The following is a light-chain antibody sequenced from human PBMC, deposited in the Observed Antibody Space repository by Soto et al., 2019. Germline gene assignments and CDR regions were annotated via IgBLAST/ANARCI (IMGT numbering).Light chain of an antibody. Sequence: QSVLTQPPSESGSPGQSVTISCTGTSSDVGGYQYVSWYQQYPGKAPKLMIYAVNKRPSGVPDRFSGSRSGNTASLTVSGLQAEYEADYYCSSYAGSNNYVFGTGTKVTVL. CDR1: SSDVGGYQY. J-gene: IGLJ1*01. V-gene: IGLV2-8*01. CDR2: AVN. CDR3: SSYAGSNNYV.